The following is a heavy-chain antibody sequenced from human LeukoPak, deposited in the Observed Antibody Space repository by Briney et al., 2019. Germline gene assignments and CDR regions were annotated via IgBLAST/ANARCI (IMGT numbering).Heavy chain of an antibody. D-gene: IGHD3-10*01. CDR2: MNPNSGNT. CDR1: GYTFTSYD. V-gene: IGHV1-8*03. Sequence: ASVKVSCKASGYTFTSYDINWVRQATGQGLEWMGWMNPNSGNTGYAQKFQGRVTITRNTSISTAYMELSSLRSEDTAVYYCARTRRFGEFWFDPWGQGTLVTTSS. J-gene: IGHJ5*02. CDR3: ARTRRFGEFWFDP.